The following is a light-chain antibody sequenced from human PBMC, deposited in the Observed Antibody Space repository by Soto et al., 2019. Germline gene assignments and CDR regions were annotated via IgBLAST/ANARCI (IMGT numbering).Light chain of an antibody. CDR3: QQVNSYPLT. J-gene: IGKJ5*01. Sequence: DIQMTQSPSSLSASVGDRVTITCRASQGISSWLAWYQQKPGKPPKLLIYGASTLQSGVPSRFSGGASGTEFTLTITSLQPEDFATYYCQQVNSYPLTFGQGTRLEIK. V-gene: IGKV1-9*01. CDR2: GAS. CDR1: QGISSW.